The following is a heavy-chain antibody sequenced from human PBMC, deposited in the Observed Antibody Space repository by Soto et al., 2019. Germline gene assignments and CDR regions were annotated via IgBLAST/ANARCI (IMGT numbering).Heavy chain of an antibody. Sequence: GGSLRLSCAASGFTFSSHAMSWVRQAPGKGLEWVSAISGSGGSTYYADSVKGRFTISRDNSKNTLYLQMNSLRAEDTAVYYCAKDDYYDSSGYSGVFDYWGQGTLVTVSS. J-gene: IGHJ4*02. CDR2: ISGSGGST. V-gene: IGHV3-23*01. CDR1: GFTFSSHA. CDR3: AKDDYYDSSGYSGVFDY. D-gene: IGHD3-22*01.